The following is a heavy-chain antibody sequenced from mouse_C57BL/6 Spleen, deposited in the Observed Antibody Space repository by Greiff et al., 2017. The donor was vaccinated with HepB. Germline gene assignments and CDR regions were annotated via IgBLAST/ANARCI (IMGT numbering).Heavy chain of an antibody. V-gene: IGHV5-9*01. CDR1: GFTFSSYT. Sequence: EVKVVESGGGLVKPGGSLKLSCAASGFTFSSYTMSWVRQTPEKRLEWVATISGGGGNTYYPDSVKGRFTISRDNAKNTLYLQMSSLRSEDTALYYCARQGSNYDAMDYWGQGTSVTVSS. CDR2: ISGGGGNT. CDR3: ARQGSNYDAMDY. D-gene: IGHD2-5*01. J-gene: IGHJ4*01.